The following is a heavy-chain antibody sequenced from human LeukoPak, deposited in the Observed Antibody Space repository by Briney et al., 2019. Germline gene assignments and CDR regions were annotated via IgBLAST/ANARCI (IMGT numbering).Heavy chain of an antibody. V-gene: IGHV4-59*02. CDR3: ARDGSNWSNDYYHGVDV. CDR2: IYYSGSA. D-gene: IGHD4-11*01. Sequence: PSGTLSLTCTVSGDSVTTYYWSWIRQPPGKGLEWLGYIYYSGSATYNPSLKSRVTISVDTSKNQFSLKLSSVTAAVTAVYYCARDGSNWSNDYYHGVDVWGQGTTVTVSS. J-gene: IGHJ6*02. CDR1: GDSVTTYY.